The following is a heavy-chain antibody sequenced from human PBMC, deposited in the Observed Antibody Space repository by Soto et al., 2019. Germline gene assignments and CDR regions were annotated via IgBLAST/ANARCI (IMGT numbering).Heavy chain of an antibody. CDR3: AKDRRAGGNSAFYFDF. D-gene: IGHD3-16*01. V-gene: IGHV3-23*01. Sequence: GGSLRLSCAASGFKFSNYAMSWVRQAPGKGLEWVSLISATGGGTYYADSVKGRLTISRDNSHNTLYLQVHSLTAEDTAVYYCAKDRRAGGNSAFYFDFWGQGAQVTVSS. J-gene: IGHJ4*02. CDR1: GFKFSNYA. CDR2: ISATGGGT.